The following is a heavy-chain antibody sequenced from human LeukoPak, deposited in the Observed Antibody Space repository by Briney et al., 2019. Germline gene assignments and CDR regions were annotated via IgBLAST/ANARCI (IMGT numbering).Heavy chain of an antibody. V-gene: IGHV4-59*01. D-gene: IGHD2-2*01. CDR1: GGSISSYY. J-gene: IGHJ6*03. Sequence: SETLSLTCTVSGGSISSYYWSWIRQPPGKRLEWIGYIYYSGSTNYNPSLKSRVTISVDTSKNQFSLKLSSVTAADTAVYYCARGGSDIVVVPAAVSYYYYYYMDVWGKGTRVTVSS. CDR3: ARGGSDIVVVPAAVSYYYYYYMDV. CDR2: IYYSGST.